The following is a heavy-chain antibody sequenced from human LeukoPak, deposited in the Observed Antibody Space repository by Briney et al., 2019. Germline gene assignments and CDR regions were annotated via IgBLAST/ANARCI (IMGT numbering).Heavy chain of an antibody. V-gene: IGHV3-30*18. J-gene: IGHJ6*02. CDR3: AKDFLRDGGSYFYYYYYGMDV. Sequence: GRSLRLSCAASGFTFSSYGMHWVRQAPGKGLEWVAVISYDGSNKYYADSVKGRFTISRDNSKNTLYLQMNSLRAEDTAVYYCAKDFLRDGGSYFYYYYYGMDVWGQGTTVTVSS. CDR2: ISYDGSNK. D-gene: IGHD1-26*01. CDR1: GFTFSSYG.